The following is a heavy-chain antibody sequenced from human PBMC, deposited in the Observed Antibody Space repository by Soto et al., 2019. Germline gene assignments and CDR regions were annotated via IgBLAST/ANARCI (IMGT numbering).Heavy chain of an antibody. CDR1: GGTFSSYA. V-gene: IGHV1-69*12. CDR2: IIPIFGTA. J-gene: IGHJ5*02. CDR3: ARAVVVAATGWFDP. Sequence: QVQLVQSGAEVKKPGSSVKVSCKASGGTFSSYAISWVRQAPGQGLEWMGGIIPIFGTANYAQKFQGRVTITADESTSTAYMELRSRRSEDTAVYYCARAVVVAATGWFDPWGQGTLVTVSS. D-gene: IGHD2-15*01.